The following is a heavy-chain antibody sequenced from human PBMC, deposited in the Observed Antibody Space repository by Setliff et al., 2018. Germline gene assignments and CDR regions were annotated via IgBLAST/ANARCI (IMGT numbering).Heavy chain of an antibody. D-gene: IGHD5-12*01. V-gene: IGHV1-18*01. CDR3: VRGPGPSVVVAIPFDH. J-gene: IGHJ4*02. Sequence: ASVKVSCKASGYAFITFGMSWVRQAPGQGLEWMGWMSPVYGIANYARKFQGRVTLTADTSTTTAYLELASLRDDNTAVYYCVRGPGPSVVVAIPFDHWGQGSLVTVSS. CDR2: MSPVYGIA. CDR1: GYAFITFG.